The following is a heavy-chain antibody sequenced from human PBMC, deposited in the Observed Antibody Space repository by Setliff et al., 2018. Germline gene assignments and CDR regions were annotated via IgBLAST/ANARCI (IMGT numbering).Heavy chain of an antibody. CDR1: GGTFTYYY. D-gene: IGHD6-6*01. CDR3: ARGRNIAARLLDS. CDR2: INHTGST. J-gene: IGHJ4*02. V-gene: IGHV4-34*01. Sequence: SETLSLTCSASGGTFTYYYWTWIRQSPGRGLEWIGEINHTGSTNYDPSLKSRVTISIDTSKNQFSLSLRYVTAADTAIYYCARGRNIAARLLDSWGQGTLVTVSS.